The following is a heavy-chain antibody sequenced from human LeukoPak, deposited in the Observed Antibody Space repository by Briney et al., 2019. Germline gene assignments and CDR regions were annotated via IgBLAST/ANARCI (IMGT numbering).Heavy chain of an antibody. V-gene: IGHV4-34*01. CDR3: ARGAPDAFDI. Sequence: SETLSLTCAVYGGSFSGYYWSWIRQPPWKGLEWIGEINHSGSTNYNPSLKSRVTISLDTSKNQFSLKLRSVTTADTAVYYCARGAPDAFDIWGQGTMVTVSS. J-gene: IGHJ3*02. CDR2: INHSGST. CDR1: GGSFSGYY.